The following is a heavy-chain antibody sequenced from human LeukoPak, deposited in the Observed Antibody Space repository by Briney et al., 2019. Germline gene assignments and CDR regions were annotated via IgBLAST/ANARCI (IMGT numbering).Heavy chain of an antibody. CDR1: GFTFSSYA. CDR2: ISYDGSNK. D-gene: IGHD6-6*01. CDR3: AKDLHSTSSCY. Sequence: PGGSLRLSCAASGFTFSSYAMHWVRQAPGKGLEWVAVISYDGSNKYYADSVKGRFTISRDNSKNTLYLQMNSLRAEDTALYYCAKDLHSTSSCYWGQGALVTVSS. J-gene: IGHJ4*02. V-gene: IGHV3-30-3*01.